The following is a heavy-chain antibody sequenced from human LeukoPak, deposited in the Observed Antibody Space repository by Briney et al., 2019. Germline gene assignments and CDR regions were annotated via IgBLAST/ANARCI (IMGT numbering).Heavy chain of an antibody. CDR2: ISAYNGET. D-gene: IGHD3-22*01. CDR3: ARDPSNTSGNYPYFDY. J-gene: IGHJ4*02. CDR1: GYTFTRHG. Sequence: RASVKVSCKASGYTFTRHGISWVRQAPGQGVEWMGWISAYNGETKYAQNFQGRVTITTDTSTTTAYMELRSLRSDDTAVYYCARDPSNTSGNYPYFDYWGQGTLVTVSS. V-gene: IGHV1-18*01.